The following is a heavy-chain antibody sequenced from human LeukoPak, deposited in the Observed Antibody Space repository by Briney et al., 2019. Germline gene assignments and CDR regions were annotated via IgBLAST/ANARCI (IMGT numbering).Heavy chain of an antibody. J-gene: IGHJ4*02. D-gene: IGHD3-22*01. CDR1: GFTFSSFA. Sequence: PGGSLRLSCAASGFTFSSFAMSWVRQAPGKGLEWVSTISGSGGSTSYADSVKGRFTISRDNSKNTLYLQMNSLRAEDTALYYCAKNSRGSGYYLDYWGQGTLVTVSS. CDR3: AKNSRGSGYYLDY. CDR2: ISGSGGST. V-gene: IGHV3-23*01.